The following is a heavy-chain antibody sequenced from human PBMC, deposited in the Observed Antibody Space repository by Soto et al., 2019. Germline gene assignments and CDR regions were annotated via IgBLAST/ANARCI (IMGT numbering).Heavy chain of an antibody. CDR3: ARGAYCSGGSCYPENYYYYSGMDV. CDR2: INHSGST. Sequence: QVQLQQWGAGLLKPSETLSLTCAVYGGSFSGYYWSWIRQPPGKGLEWIGEINHSGSTNYNPSLKSRVTISVDTLKTQCSLKLSSVTAAGTAVYYCARGAYCSGGSCYPENYYYYSGMDVWGQGTTVTVSS. J-gene: IGHJ6*02. CDR1: GGSFSGYY. V-gene: IGHV4-34*01. D-gene: IGHD2-15*01.